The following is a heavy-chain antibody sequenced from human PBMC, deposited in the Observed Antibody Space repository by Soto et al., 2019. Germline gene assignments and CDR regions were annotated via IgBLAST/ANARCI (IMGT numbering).Heavy chain of an antibody. CDR1: GYTFTSYY. J-gene: IGHJ5*02. CDR3: ARGGGVTIAAAGWFDP. Sequence: QVQLVQSGAEVKKPGASVKVSCKASGYTFTSYYMHWVRQAPGQGLEWMGIINPSGGSTSYTQKFQGRVTMTRDTSTSTVYMELSSLRSEDTAVYYCARGGGVTIAAAGWFDPWGQGTLVTVSS. CDR2: INPSGGST. D-gene: IGHD6-13*01. V-gene: IGHV1-46*01.